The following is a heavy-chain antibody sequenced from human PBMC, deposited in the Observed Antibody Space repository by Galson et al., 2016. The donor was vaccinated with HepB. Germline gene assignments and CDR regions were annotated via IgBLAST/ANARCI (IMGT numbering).Heavy chain of an antibody. D-gene: IGHD3/OR15-3a*01. V-gene: IGHV3-7*01. CDR1: GFAFSVYW. J-gene: IGHJ4*02. CDR2: IDKDGTLK. CDR3: AREDWGLSDS. Sequence: SLRLSCAASGFAFSVYWMAWVRQAPGKGLEWVATIDKDGTLKLYVDSVKGPFTISRDNAKNSVYLQMNSLRVEDTAAYYCAREDWGLSDSWGQGTLVTVSS.